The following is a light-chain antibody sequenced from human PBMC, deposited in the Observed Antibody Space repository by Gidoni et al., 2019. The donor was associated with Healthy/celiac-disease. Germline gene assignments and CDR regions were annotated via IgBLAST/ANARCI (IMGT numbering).Light chain of an antibody. CDR2: DAS. J-gene: IGKJ5*01. CDR1: QIVSSY. Sequence: EIVLTQSPAPLSLSPGDRATLSCRASQIVSSYLAWYQQKPGQAPRLLIYDASNRATGIPARFSGSGSGTDFTLTISSLEPEDFAVYYCQQRSNWPLITFGQGTRLEIK. CDR3: QQRSNWPLIT. V-gene: IGKV3-11*01.